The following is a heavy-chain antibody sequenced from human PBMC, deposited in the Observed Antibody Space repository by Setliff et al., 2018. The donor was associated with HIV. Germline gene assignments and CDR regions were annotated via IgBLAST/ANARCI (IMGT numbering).Heavy chain of an antibody. CDR3: ARYKCINFACVGFDV. V-gene: IGHV4-59*11. CDR2: IHYSGIT. Sequence: SETLSLTCTVSRDSINGHWWSWIRQPPGKGLEWTGSIHYSGITHYNPSLKSRLTMSVDTSKNQVSLKLTSVTAADTAVYYCARYKCINFACVGFDVWGQGTVVTVSS. J-gene: IGHJ3*01. CDR1: RDSINGHW. D-gene: IGHD3-9*01.